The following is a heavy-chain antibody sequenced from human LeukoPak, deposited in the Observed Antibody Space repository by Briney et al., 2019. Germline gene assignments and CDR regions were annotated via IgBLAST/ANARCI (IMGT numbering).Heavy chain of an antibody. V-gene: IGHV3-21*01. J-gene: IGHJ3*02. CDR1: GFTFSSYS. Sequence: PGGSLRLSCAASGFTFSSYSMNWVRQAPGKGLEWVSSISSSSSNIYYADSVKGRFTISRDNAKNSLYLQMNSLRAEDTAVYYCARDRVTRPSDAFDIWGQGTMVTVSS. D-gene: IGHD4-11*01. CDR3: ARDRVTRPSDAFDI. CDR2: ISSSSSNI.